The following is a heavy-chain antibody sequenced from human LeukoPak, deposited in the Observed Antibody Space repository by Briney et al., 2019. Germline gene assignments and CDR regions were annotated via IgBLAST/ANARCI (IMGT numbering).Heavy chain of an antibody. CDR3: ARADDSGRGFVFDP. CDR1: GGSISSGNYY. Sequence: SQTLSLTCSVSGGSISSGNYYWNWIRQHPGKGLEWIGYIYYSGTTYYNPSLKSRVIILVDTSKNQVSLKLSSLTAADTAVYCARADDSGRGFVFDPSGQGTLVAVSS. CDR2: IYYSGTT. J-gene: IGHJ5*02. V-gene: IGHV4-31*03. D-gene: IGHD3-10*01.